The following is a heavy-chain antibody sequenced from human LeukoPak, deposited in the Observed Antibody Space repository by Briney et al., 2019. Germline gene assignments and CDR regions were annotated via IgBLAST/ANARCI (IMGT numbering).Heavy chain of an antibody. J-gene: IGHJ4*02. CDR1: GFTFSSYA. V-gene: IGHV3-23*01. CDR2: ISDSGGST. Sequence: GGSLRLSCAASGFTFSSYAMSWVRQAPGKGLEWVSGISDSGGSTFYADSVKGRFTIFRDNAKNTLFLLMNSLRAEDTAVYYCTRGNILTGKYVVYWGQGTLVTVSS. D-gene: IGHD3-9*01. CDR3: TRGNILTGKYVVY.